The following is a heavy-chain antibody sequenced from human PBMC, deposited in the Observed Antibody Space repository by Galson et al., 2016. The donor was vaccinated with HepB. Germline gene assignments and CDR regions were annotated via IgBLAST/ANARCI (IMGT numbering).Heavy chain of an antibody. D-gene: IGHD2-21*02. CDR1: GFTFSSYG. V-gene: IGHV3-23*01. Sequence: SLRLSCAASGFTFSSYGMTWVRQAPGKRLEWVAGISGDGATTYYADSVRGRFTISRDISNNTLYLHMNSLRVEDAAIYYCAKAGCGNCYSPDPWGQGTLVTVSS. J-gene: IGHJ5*02. CDR2: ISGDGATT. CDR3: AKAGCGNCYSPDP.